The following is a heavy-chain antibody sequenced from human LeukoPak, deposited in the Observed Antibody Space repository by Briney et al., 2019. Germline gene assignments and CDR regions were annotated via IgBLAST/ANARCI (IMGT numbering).Heavy chain of an antibody. CDR2: IYYSGGT. Sequence: PSETLSLTCTVSGGSISRYYWSWIRQPPGKGLEWIGYIYYSGGTNYNPSLKSRVTISVDTSKNQFSLKLSSVTAADTAVYYCARALYYYGSGSQSLHYFDYWGQGTLVTVSS. CDR3: ARALYYYGSGSQSLHYFDY. J-gene: IGHJ4*02. D-gene: IGHD3-10*01. V-gene: IGHV4-59*01. CDR1: GGSISRYY.